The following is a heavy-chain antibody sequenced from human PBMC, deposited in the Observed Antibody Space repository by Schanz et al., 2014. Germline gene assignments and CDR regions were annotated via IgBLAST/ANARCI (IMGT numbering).Heavy chain of an antibody. D-gene: IGHD2-21*01. CDR3: AKGQLLSYYFDY. Sequence: EVQLVESGGGLVKPGGSLRLSCAASGFTFSSYSMNWVRQAPGRGLEWVSALSARGHRTQYADSVKGRFTISRDNAKNSLYLQMNSLRAEDTAVYYCAKGQLLSYYFDYWGQGTLVTVSS. J-gene: IGHJ4*02. V-gene: IGHV3-21*01. CDR1: GFTFSSYS. CDR2: LSARGHRT.